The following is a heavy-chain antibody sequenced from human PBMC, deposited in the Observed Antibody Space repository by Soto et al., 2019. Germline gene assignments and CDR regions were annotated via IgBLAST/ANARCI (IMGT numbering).Heavy chain of an antibody. CDR3: ARVRYHDDSGWKDFDY. D-gene: IGHD3-22*01. CDR1: GYTFTYYG. CDR2: ISAYNGNT. V-gene: IGHV1-18*01. J-gene: IGHJ4*02. Sequence: QVQLMQSGGEVKKPGASVKVSCKASGYTFTYYGISWVRQAPGQGLEWMGWISAYNGNTNYAQKVQGRVTMTTDTSTSTAYMELRSLRSDDTAVYYCARVRYHDDSGWKDFDYWGQGTLVTVSS.